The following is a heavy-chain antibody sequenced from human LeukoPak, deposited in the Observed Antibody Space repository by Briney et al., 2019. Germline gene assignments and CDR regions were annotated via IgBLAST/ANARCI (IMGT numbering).Heavy chain of an antibody. J-gene: IGHJ3*02. CDR3: ARIITWGSYADAFDI. D-gene: IGHD7-27*01. CDR1: GYTFTGYY. CDR2: INPNSGGT. Sequence: ASVKVSCKASGYTFTGYYIHCVRQAPGQGLEWMGWINPNSGGTNYAQKFQGRVTMTRDTSISTAYMELSRLRSDDTAVYYCARIITWGSYADAFDIWGQGTMVTVSS. V-gene: IGHV1-2*02.